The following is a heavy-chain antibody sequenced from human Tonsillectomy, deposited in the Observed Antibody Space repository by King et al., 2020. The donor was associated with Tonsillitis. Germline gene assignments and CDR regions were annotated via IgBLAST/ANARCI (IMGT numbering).Heavy chain of an antibody. CDR2: SHYMGST. D-gene: IGHD3-3*01. CDR3: ARAKSGNFWAFDI. Sequence: VQLQESGPGLVKPSETLSLTCTFSGGSISSCYWNWIRQPPGKVLEWIWFSHYMGSTHYHPSLKSRVATSVDTSKNQFSLKLSSVTAADTAVYYCARAKSGNFWAFDIWGQGTMVTVSS. V-gene: IGHV4-59*01. J-gene: IGHJ3*02. CDR1: GGSISSCY.